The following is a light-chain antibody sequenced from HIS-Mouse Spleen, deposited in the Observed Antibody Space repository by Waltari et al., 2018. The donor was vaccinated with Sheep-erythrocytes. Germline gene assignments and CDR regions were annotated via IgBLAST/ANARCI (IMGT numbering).Light chain of an antibody. V-gene: IGKV1-33*01. Sequence: DIQMTQSPSSLSASVGDRVTITCQASHDISNYLNWYQQKPGKAPKLLIYDASNLETGVPSRFSGSGSGTDFTFTISSLQPEDIATYYCQQANSFPITFGQGTRLEIK. CDR3: QQANSFPIT. CDR2: DAS. J-gene: IGKJ5*01. CDR1: HDISNY.